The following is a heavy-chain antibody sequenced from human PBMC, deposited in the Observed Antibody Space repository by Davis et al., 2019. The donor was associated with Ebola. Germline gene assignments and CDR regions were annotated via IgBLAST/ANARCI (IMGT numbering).Heavy chain of an antibody. CDR1: GFTFSSYA. Sequence: GESLKISCAASGFTFSSYAMSWVRQAPGKGLEWVSAISGSGGSTYYADSVKGRFTISRDNSKNTLYLQMNSLRAEDTAVYYCARPRYSSSNWFDPWGQGTLVTVSS. D-gene: IGHD6-6*01. CDR3: ARPRYSSSNWFDP. CDR2: ISGSGGST. J-gene: IGHJ5*02. V-gene: IGHV3-23*01.